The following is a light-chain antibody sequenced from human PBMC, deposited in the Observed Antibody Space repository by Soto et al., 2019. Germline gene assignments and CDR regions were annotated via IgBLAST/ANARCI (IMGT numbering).Light chain of an antibody. V-gene: IGKV2-28*01. Sequence: DIVMTQSPLSLPVTPGEPASISCRSSQSLLHSNGYNYLDWYLPKPGQSPQLLIYLGSNRASEVPARCSGGGSGRDFTLKISRVEADDVGVWYYMQPQQTPHTFGQGTKLEIK. CDR2: LGS. J-gene: IGKJ2*01. CDR1: QSLLHSNGYNY. CDR3: MQPQQTPHT.